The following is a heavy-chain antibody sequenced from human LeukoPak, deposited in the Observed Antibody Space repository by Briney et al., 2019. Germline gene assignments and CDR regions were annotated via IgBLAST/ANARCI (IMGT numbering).Heavy chain of an antibody. CDR1: GFTFNDYD. V-gene: IGHV3-9*01. Sequence: PGGSLRLSCAASGFTFNDYDINWVRQPPGKGLEWVSGINWNSVYIDYADSVQGRFTVSRDNAKNSLYLQMNSLRAEDTAVYYCARRRYGGSSQHFDYWGQGTLVTVSS. CDR2: INWNSVYI. J-gene: IGHJ4*02. D-gene: IGHD1-26*01. CDR3: ARRRYGGSSQHFDY.